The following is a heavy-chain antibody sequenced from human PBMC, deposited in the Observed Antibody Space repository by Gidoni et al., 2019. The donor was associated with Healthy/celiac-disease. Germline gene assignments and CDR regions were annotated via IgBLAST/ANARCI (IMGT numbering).Heavy chain of an antibody. CDR2: IYWNDDK. D-gene: IGHD6-19*01. V-gene: IGHV2-5*01. Sequence: QITLKESGPTLVKPTQTLTLTCTFSGFSLSTSGVGAGWIRQPPGKALEWLALIYWNDDKRYSPSLKSRLTITKDTSKNQVVLTMTNMDPVDTATYYCAHRREWLVYFDYWGQGTLVTVSS. CDR1: GFSLSTSGVG. J-gene: IGHJ4*02. CDR3: AHRREWLVYFDY.